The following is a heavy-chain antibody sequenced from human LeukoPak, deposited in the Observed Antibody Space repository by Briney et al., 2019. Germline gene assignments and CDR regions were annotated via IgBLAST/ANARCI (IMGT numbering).Heavy chain of an antibody. D-gene: IGHD1-14*01. V-gene: IGHV3-7*01. Sequence: PGGSLRLSCAASGFTFSTYWLSWVRQAPGKGLEWVANIKQDGSEKYYVDSAKGRFTISRDNAKRSLYLQMNSLRAEDTAVYYCARYGSRSFDSWGQGTLVTVSS. CDR1: GFTFSTYW. CDR2: IKQDGSEK. CDR3: ARYGSRSFDS. J-gene: IGHJ4*02.